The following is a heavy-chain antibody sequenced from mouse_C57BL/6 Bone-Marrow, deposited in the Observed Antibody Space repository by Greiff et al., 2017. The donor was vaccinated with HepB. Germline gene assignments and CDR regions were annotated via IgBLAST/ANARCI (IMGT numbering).Heavy chain of an antibody. CDR3: ATMVTTGYFDY. CDR2: ISSGSSTI. CDR1: GFTFSDYG. D-gene: IGHD2-2*01. J-gene: IGHJ2*01. Sequence: EVKLVESGGGLVKPGGSLKLSCAASGFTFSDYGMHWVRQAPEKGLEWVAYISSGSSTIYYADTVKGRFTISRDNAKHTLFLQMTSLRSEDTAMYYCATMVTTGYFDYWGQGTTLTVSS. V-gene: IGHV5-17*01.